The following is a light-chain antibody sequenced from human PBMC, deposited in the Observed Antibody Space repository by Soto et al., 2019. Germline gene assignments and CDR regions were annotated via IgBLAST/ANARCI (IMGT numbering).Light chain of an antibody. CDR2: AAS. Sequence: DIQMTQSPSSLSASVGDRVTITCRASQSISSYLNWYQQKPGKAPKLLIYAASTLQSGVPSRFSGSGSGTEFTLTISSLQPDDFATYYCQQWTFGQGTKVDI. J-gene: IGKJ1*01. CDR1: QSISSY. V-gene: IGKV1-39*01. CDR3: QQWT.